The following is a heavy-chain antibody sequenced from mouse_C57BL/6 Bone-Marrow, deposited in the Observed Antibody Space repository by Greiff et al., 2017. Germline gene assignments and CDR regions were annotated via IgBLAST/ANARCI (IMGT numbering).Heavy chain of an antibody. D-gene: IGHD4-1*02. CDR3: AREGATGTDY. CDR2: IDPSDSYT. Sequence: QVQLQQPGAELVMPGASVKLSCKASGYTFTSYWMHWVKQRPGQGLEWIGEIDPSDSYTNYNQKFKVKSTLTVDKSSSTAYMQLSSLTSEDSAVYYCAREGATGTDYWGQGTTLTVSS. CDR1: GYTFTSYW. V-gene: IGHV1-69*01. J-gene: IGHJ2*01.